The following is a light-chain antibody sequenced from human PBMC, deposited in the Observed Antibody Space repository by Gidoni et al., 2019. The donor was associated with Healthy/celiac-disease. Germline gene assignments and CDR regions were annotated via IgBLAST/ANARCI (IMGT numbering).Light chain of an antibody. CDR2: AAS. CDR1: QSISSY. J-gene: IGKJ1*01. V-gene: IGKV1-39*01. Sequence: IQMTQSPSSLSASVGDIVTITCRASQSISSYLNCYQQKPGKAPKLLIYAASSLQSGVPSRFSGSGSGTDFNITISSMQPEDFATYYCQQSYSTPWTFGQGTKVEIK. CDR3: QQSYSTPWT.